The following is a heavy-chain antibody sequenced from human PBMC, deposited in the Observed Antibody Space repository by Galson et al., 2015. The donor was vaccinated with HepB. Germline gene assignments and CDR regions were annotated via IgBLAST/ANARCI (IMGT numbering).Heavy chain of an antibody. V-gene: IGHV3-30-3*01. D-gene: IGHD1-20*01. J-gene: IGHJ4*02. Sequence: SLRLSCAASGYTFSSYAMHWVRQAPGEGLEWVAVISYDGSNKYYADSLQGRFTITRDNSKNTLYLQMNSLRAEDTAVYYCARAFNYYFDYWGQGTLVTVSS. CDR1: GYTFSSYA. CDR2: ISYDGSNK. CDR3: ARAFNYYFDY.